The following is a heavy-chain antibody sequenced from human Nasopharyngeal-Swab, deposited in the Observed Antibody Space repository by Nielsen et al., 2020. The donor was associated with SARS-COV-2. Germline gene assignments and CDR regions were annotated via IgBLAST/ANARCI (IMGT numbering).Heavy chain of an antibody. CDR3: ARDDYGDYGYFGH. CDR2: INPHSRGS. J-gene: IGHJ4*02. V-gene: IGHV1-2*02. CDR1: GYTLTGYY. D-gene: IGHD4-17*01. Sequence: ASAKVSCKASGYTLTGYYMHWVRQAPGQGLEWMGWINPHSRGSKYAQKFQGRVTMTSDTSIKTAYMELRGLRSDDTAVDYCARDDYGDYGYFGHWGQGTLVTVSS.